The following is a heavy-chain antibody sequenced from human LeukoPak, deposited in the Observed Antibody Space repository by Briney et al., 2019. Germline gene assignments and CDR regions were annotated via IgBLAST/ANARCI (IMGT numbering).Heavy chain of an antibody. CDR1: GYTFTDYY. V-gene: IGHV1-2*02. CDR3: ASVIAARPGWDWDY. CDR2: INPNSGGT. Sequence: GASVKVSCKASGYTFTDYYIHWVRQAPGQGLEWMGWINPNSGGTNYAQKFQGRVTMTRDTSISTAYMELSSLRSEDTAVYYCASVIAARPGWDWDYWGQGTLVTVSS. D-gene: IGHD6-6*01. J-gene: IGHJ4*02.